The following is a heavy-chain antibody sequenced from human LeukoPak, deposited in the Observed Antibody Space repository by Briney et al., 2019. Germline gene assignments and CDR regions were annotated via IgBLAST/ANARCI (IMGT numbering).Heavy chain of an antibody. J-gene: IGHJ4*02. D-gene: IGHD3-9*01. V-gene: IGHV3-15*01. CDR2: IKSKTDGGTT. CDR3: STDQGGDILTGC. Sequence: AGGSLRLSCAASGFTFINAWMHWVRQAPGKGLEWVGRIKSKTDGGTTDYAAPVKGRFTISRDDSKNTLYLQMNSLKTEDTAVYYCSTDQGGDILTGCWGQGTLVTVSS. CDR1: GFTFINAW.